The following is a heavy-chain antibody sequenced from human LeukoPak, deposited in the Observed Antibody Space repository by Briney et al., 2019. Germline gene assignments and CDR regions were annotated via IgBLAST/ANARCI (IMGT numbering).Heavy chain of an antibody. CDR1: GFTFSSYE. Sequence: GGSLRLSCAASGFTFSSYEMNWVRQTPGKGLEWVSSISGTSTYIYYADSVKGRFTISRDNAKKSVYLQMDNLRAEDTAVYFCAARNYNLLSDFYTPFDYWGQGVLVTVSS. J-gene: IGHJ4*02. CDR2: ISGTSTYI. D-gene: IGHD3-3*01. V-gene: IGHV3-21*01. CDR3: AARNYNLLSDFYTPFDY.